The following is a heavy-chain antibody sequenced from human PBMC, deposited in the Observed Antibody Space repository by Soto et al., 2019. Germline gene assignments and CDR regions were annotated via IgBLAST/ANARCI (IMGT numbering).Heavy chain of an antibody. CDR1: GGSISSGDYS. D-gene: IGHD3-10*01. J-gene: IGHJ4*02. V-gene: IGHV4-30-4*01. CDR2: IYNSGTT. CDR3: ARQKPAKYYGSGRPKSHFDY. Sequence: SETLSLTCTVSGGSISSGDYSWSWVRQSPGKGLEWIGDIYNSGTTYYNPSLKSRVAISVDTSKNQFSLKLSSVTAAGTAVYYCARQKPAKYYGSGRPKSHFDYWGQGTLVTVSS.